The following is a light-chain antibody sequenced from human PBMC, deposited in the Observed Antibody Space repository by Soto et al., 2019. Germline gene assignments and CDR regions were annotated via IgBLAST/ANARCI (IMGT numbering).Light chain of an antibody. Sequence: EIVLTQSPGTLYLSPGERATLSCRASQSVSSSYLAWYQQKPGQAPRLLIYGASSRATGIPDRFSGSGSGTDFTLTIIRLEPEDFALYYCQHYDNSPSWTFGQGTKVEIK. J-gene: IGKJ1*01. CDR2: GAS. CDR1: QSVSSSY. V-gene: IGKV3-20*01. CDR3: QHYDNSPSWT.